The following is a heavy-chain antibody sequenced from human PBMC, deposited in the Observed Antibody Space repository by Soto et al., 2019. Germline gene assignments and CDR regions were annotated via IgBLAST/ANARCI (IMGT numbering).Heavy chain of an antibody. CDR1: GFTFSSYG. V-gene: IGHV3-33*01. CDR3: ARFEVMGSSSGYYYGMDV. D-gene: IGHD6-6*01. Sequence: GGSLRLSCAASGFTFSSYGMHWVRQAPGKGLEWVAVIWYDGSNKYYADSVKGRFTISRDNSKNTLYLQMNSLRAEDTAVYYCARFEVMGSSSGYYYGMDVWGQGTTVTVSS. J-gene: IGHJ6*02. CDR2: IWYDGSNK.